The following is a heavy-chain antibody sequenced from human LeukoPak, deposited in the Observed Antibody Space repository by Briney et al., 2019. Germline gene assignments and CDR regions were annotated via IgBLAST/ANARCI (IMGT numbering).Heavy chain of an antibody. V-gene: IGHV3-23*01. CDR1: GFNFDTFA. D-gene: IGHD7-27*01. Sequence: PGESLRLSCAASGFNFDTFAMAWVRLAPGKGLGWVASIGNTETYYADSVKGRFTISRDNSKSTIYLHMNNLRAEDTALYVCARDGQAFNSNWDYFEYWGQGTPVTVSS. J-gene: IGHJ4*02. CDR3: ARDGQAFNSNWDYFEY. CDR2: IGNTET.